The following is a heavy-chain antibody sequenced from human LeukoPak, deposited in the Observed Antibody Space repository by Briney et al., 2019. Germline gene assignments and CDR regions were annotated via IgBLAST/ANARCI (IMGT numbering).Heavy chain of an antibody. Sequence: GGSLRLSCAASGFTFSTYWMSWVRQAPGKGLEWVANIKEDGNEKYYVDSVKGRFTISRDNAKNSLYLQMNSLRVEDTAVYYCARDGYDSSGYSPIDYWGQGTLVTVSS. D-gene: IGHD3-22*01. CDR2: IKEDGNEK. V-gene: IGHV3-7*01. J-gene: IGHJ4*02. CDR3: ARDGYDSSGYSPIDY. CDR1: GFTFSTYW.